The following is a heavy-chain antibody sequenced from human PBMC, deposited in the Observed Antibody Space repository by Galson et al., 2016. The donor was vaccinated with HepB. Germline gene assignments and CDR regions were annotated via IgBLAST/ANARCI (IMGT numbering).Heavy chain of an antibody. CDR3: ARDVRGSKIRARDFDF. D-gene: IGHD3-10*02. CDR1: GFTFGSYS. CDR2: ISSNRVYI. Sequence: SLRLSCATSGFTFGSYSMNWVRQAPGKGLEWVASISSNRVYINYGDSVKGRFTISRDNAKNSLYLQMNSLRAEDTAVYYCARDVRGSKIRARDFDFWGQGTLVTVSS. V-gene: IGHV3-21*01. J-gene: IGHJ4*02.